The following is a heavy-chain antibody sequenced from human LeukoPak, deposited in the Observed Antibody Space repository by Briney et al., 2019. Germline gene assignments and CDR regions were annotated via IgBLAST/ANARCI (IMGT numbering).Heavy chain of an antibody. J-gene: IGHJ6*03. CDR2: ISSSSSTI. Sequence: GGSLRLSCAASGFTFSSYSMNWVRQAPGKGLEWVSYISSSSSTIYYADSVKGRFTISRDNAKNSLYLQMNSLRAEDTAVYYCARGRKDFWTNQYYYYMDVWGKGTTVTVSS. D-gene: IGHD3/OR15-3a*01. CDR1: GFTFSSYS. V-gene: IGHV3-48*01. CDR3: ARGRKDFWTNQYYYYMDV.